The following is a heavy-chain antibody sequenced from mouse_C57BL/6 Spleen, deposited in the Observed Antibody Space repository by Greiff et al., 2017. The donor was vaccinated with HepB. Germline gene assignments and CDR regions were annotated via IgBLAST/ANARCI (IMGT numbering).Heavy chain of an antibody. CDR2: IHPNSGST. V-gene: IGHV1-64*01. CDR3: ARYYGSSQYYYAMDY. CDR1: GYTFTSYW. D-gene: IGHD1-1*01. J-gene: IGHJ4*01. Sequence: QVQLKQSGAELVKPGASVKLSCKASGYTFTSYWMHWVKQRPGQGLEWIGMIHPNSGSTNYNEKFKSKATLTVDKSSSTAYMQLSSLTSEDSAVYYCARYYGSSQYYYAMDYWGQGTSVTVSS.